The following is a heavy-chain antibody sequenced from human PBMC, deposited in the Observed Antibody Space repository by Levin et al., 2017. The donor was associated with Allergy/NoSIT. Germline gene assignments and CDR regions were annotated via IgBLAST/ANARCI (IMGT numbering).Heavy chain of an antibody. D-gene: IGHD3-10*01. V-gene: IGHV3-30*09. Sequence: SCAASGFTFSLFAMHWVRQAPGKGLEWLSVMSYDGSNKYYADSVKGRFAISRDNSKSTLYLQINSLRTEDTAVYYCARVFYASGGFSNAEIDYWGQGTLVTVSS. CDR2: MSYDGSNK. CDR3: ARVFYASGGFSNAEIDY. CDR1: GFTFSLFA. J-gene: IGHJ4*02.